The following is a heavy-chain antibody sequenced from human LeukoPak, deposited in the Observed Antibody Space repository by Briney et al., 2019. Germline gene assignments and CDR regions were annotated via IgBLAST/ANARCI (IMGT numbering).Heavy chain of an antibody. Sequence: ASVKVSCKASGYTFTSYYMHWVRQAPGQGLEWMGWINPNSGGTNYAQKFQGRVTMTRDTSISTAYMELSRLRSDDTAVYYCATNILVRDIINWFDPWGQGTLVTVSS. CDR3: ATNILVRDIINWFDP. CDR1: GYTFTSYY. CDR2: INPNSGGT. J-gene: IGHJ5*02. V-gene: IGHV1-2*02. D-gene: IGHD3-10*01.